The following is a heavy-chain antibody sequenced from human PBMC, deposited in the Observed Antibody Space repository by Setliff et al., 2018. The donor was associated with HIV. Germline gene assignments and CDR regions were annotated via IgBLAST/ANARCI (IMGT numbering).Heavy chain of an antibody. CDR2: ISTSGSTV. D-gene: IGHD6-19*01. CDR3: ARDCLPRAMAGFDI. J-gene: IGHJ3*02. V-gene: IGHV3-48*01. Sequence: GGSLRLSCAASGFTFSSYSMNWVRQAPGKGLEWVAYISTSGSTVYYADSVKGRFTISRDNAKNSLYLQMNSLRAEDMAVYYCARDCLPRAMAGFDIWGQGTMVTV. CDR1: GFTFSSYS.